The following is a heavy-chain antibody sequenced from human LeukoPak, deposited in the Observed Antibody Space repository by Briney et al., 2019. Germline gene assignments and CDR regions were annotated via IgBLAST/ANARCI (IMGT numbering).Heavy chain of an antibody. V-gene: IGHV4-59*01. J-gene: IGHJ4*02. CDR3: ARAPRIAVAGAFDY. D-gene: IGHD6-19*01. Sequence: SETLSLTCTVSGGSINYYYWMWIRQPPGKGLEWIGYIYYSGGTRYNPSLKSRVTMLVDTSKNQFSLKLTAVTAADTAVYYCARAPRIAVAGAFDYWGQGTLVTVSS. CDR2: IYYSGGT. CDR1: GGSINYYY.